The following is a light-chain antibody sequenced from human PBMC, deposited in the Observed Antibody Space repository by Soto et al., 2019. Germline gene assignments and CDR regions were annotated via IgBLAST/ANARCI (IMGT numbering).Light chain of an antibody. CDR1: SSNIGSNY. CDR2: RNN. J-gene: IGLJ2*01. V-gene: IGLV1-47*01. Sequence: QSVLTQPPSASGTPGQRVTISCSGSSSNIGSNYVYWYQQLPGTAPKLLIYRNNQRPSGVPDRFSGSKSGNSAALAISRLRSEDEADYYCAAWDDSLSGGVFGGGTKLTVL. CDR3: AAWDDSLSGGV.